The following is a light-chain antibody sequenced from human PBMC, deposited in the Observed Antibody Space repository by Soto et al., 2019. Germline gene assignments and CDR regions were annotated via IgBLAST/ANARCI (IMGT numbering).Light chain of an antibody. Sequence: QSALTQPPSASGSPGQSVTISCTGASSDVGGYNFVSWYQQHPGKAPKLMIDEVNKRPSGVPDRFSGSKSGNTASLTVSGLQAEDEADYYCSSYADTYYLVFGGGSKLTVL. CDR1: SSDVGGYNF. CDR2: EVN. J-gene: IGLJ3*02. CDR3: SSYADTYYLV. V-gene: IGLV2-8*01.